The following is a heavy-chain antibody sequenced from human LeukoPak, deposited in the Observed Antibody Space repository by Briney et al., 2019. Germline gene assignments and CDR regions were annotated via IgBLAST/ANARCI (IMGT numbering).Heavy chain of an antibody. CDR1: GGSISSSSYY. Sequence: PSETLSLTCTVSGGSISSSSYYWGWIRQPAGKGLEWIGSIYYSGNTYFNPSLKSRVTMSVDTSKNQFSLKLSSVTAADTAVYYCARQPKTHDAFDSWGQGTLVTVS. CDR3: ARQPKTHDAFDS. V-gene: IGHV4-39*01. CDR2: IYYSGNT. J-gene: IGHJ4*02.